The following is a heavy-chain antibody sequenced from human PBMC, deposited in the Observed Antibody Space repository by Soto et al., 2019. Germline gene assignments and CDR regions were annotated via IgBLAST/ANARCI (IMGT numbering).Heavy chain of an antibody. V-gene: IGHV4-34*01. CDR1: GGSFSGYY. Sequence: SETLSLTCAVYGGSFSGYYWSWIRQPPGKGLEWIGEINHSGSTNYNPSLKSRVTISVDTSKNQFSLKLSSVTAADTAVYYCARDRLPIAAAGTSWFNPWGQGPLVTVSS. CDR2: INHSGST. D-gene: IGHD6-13*01. CDR3: ARDRLPIAAAGTSWFNP. J-gene: IGHJ5*02.